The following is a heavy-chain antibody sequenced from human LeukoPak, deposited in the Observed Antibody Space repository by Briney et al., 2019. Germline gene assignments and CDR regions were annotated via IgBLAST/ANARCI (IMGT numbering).Heavy chain of an antibody. V-gene: IGHV1-46*01. CDR3: ARDAYGAYRGYFDY. Sequence: ASVKVSCKAFGYGFTSYYIHWVRQAPGQGLEWMGISNPSVGGTTYARKFQGRVSMTTDTSTSTAYMELRSLRSDDTAVYYCARDAYGAYRGYFDYWGQGTLVTVSS. CDR1: GYGFTSYY. CDR2: SNPSVGGT. J-gene: IGHJ4*02. D-gene: IGHD4-17*01.